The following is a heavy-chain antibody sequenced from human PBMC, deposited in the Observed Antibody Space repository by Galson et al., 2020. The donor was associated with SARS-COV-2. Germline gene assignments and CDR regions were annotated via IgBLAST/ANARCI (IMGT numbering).Heavy chain of an antibody. Sequence: GSLRLSCAASGFTFRNYAMTWVRQAPGKGLEWVSAISGSSGGTYYADSVKGRFTISRDNSKNTLYLQMNRLRAADTAVYYCAKEDDTSGYFWGGLTYWGQGALVTVFS. CDR3: AKEDDTSGYFWGGLTY. CDR2: ISGSSGGT. D-gene: IGHD3-22*01. J-gene: IGHJ4*02. V-gene: IGHV3-23*01. CDR1: GFTFRNYA.